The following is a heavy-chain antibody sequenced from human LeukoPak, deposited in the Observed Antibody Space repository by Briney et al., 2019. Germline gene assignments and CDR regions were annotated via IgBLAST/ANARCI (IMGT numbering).Heavy chain of an antibody. Sequence: GASVKVSCKASGGTFSSYAISWVRQAPGQGLEWMGGIIPIFGTANYAQKFQGRVTITADESTSTAYMELSSLRSEDTAVYYCARSVVVVPAAIPWFDPWGRGTLVTVSS. CDR3: ARSVVVVPAAIPWFDP. V-gene: IGHV1-69*13. CDR2: IIPIFGTA. J-gene: IGHJ5*02. D-gene: IGHD2-2*02. CDR1: GGTFSSYA.